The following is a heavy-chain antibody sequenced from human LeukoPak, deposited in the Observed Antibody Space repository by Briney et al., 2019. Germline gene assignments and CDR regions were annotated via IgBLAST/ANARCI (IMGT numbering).Heavy chain of an antibody. CDR1: GASINTDNY. CDR3: AKHRMWLVGLDY. Sequence: TTSETLSLTCTVTGASINTDNYWGWIRQSPGKGLELIGSVHFSGATHYNPSLKSRVAIALDTSKNQFSLELNSVTAADTAIYYCAKHRMWLVGLDYWGQGILVTVSS. J-gene: IGHJ4*02. D-gene: IGHD6-19*01. V-gene: IGHV4-39*01. CDR2: VHFSGAT.